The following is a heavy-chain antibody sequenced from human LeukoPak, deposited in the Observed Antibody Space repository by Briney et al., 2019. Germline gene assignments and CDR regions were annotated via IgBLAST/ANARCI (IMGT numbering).Heavy chain of an antibody. Sequence: GGSLRLSCAASGFTFSNYAMSWVRQAPGKGLEWVSTISGGGNTFYADSVKGRFTISRGNSKNTAYLQMNSLRAEDTALYYCAKDGQLGSSDAFDIWGRGSMVTVSS. CDR2: ISGGGNT. CDR3: AKDGQLGSSDAFDI. D-gene: IGHD1-1*01. J-gene: IGHJ3*02. V-gene: IGHV3-23*01. CDR1: GFTFSNYA.